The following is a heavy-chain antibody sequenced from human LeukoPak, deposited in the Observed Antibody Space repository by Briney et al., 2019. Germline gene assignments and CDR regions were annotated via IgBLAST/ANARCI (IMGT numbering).Heavy chain of an antibody. CDR2: IYHSGST. D-gene: IGHD5/OR15-5a*01. Sequence: PSETLSLTCAVSGYSISCGYYWGWIRQPPGKGLEWIGSIYHSGSTYYNPSLKSRVTISVDTSKNQFSLNLNSVTAADTAVYYCARDNARGGSFSDYLRYFQHWGQGTLVTVSS. J-gene: IGHJ1*01. CDR3: ARDNARGGSFSDYLRYFQH. CDR1: GYSISCGYY. V-gene: IGHV4-38-2*02.